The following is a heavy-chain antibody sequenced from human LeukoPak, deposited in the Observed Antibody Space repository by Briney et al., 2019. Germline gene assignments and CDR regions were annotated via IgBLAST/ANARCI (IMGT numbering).Heavy chain of an antibody. CDR1: GESFSGYF. D-gene: IGHD3-10*01. V-gene: IGHV4-34*01. CDR3: ARKYYYTSGSYYNY. J-gene: IGHJ4*02. Sequence: SETLSLTCAVYGESFSGYFWSWIRQPPGKGLEWIGEVNHSGSMNYNPSLKSRVTISVDTSQNQFSLKLNSVTAADTAIYCCARKYYYTSGSYYNYWGQGTLVTVSS. CDR2: VNHSGSM.